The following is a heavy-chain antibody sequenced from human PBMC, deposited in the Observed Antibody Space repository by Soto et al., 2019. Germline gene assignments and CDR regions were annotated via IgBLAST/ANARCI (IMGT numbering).Heavy chain of an antibody. D-gene: IGHD1-26*01. Sequence: GGSLRLSCAASGFTFSSYAMSWVRQAPGKGLEWVSAISGSGGRTYYADSVKGRFTISRDSSKNTLYLQMNSLSAEDTTVYYCAKPHLYSGSYDFDYWGQGPLVTVSS. CDR2: ISGSGGRT. J-gene: IGHJ4*02. CDR1: GFTFSSYA. V-gene: IGHV3-23*01. CDR3: AKPHLYSGSYDFDY.